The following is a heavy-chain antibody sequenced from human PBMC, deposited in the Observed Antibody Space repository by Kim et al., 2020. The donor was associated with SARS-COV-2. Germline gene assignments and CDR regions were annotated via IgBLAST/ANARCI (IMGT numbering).Heavy chain of an antibody. J-gene: IGHJ5*02. V-gene: IGHV5-51*01. CDR1: GYSFSTYW. CDR3: ARSVPYSVTYGDNWFDP. CDR2: IYPGDSDT. Sequence: GESLQISCKGSGYSFSTYWIGWVRQMPGKGLEWMGIIYPGDSDTRYSPSFQGQVTISADKSISTAYLQWTSLKASDTAMYYCARSVPYSVTYGDNWFDPWGQGTLVIVSS. D-gene: IGHD1-26*01.